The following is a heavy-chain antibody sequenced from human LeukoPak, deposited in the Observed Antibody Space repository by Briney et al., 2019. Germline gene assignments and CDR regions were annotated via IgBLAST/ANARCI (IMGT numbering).Heavy chain of an antibody. J-gene: IGHJ4*02. Sequence: GGSLRLSCAASGFTFSSYGMHWVRQAPGKGLEWVAVIWYDGSNKYYADSVKGRSTISRDNSKNTLYLQMNSLRAEDTAVYYCAKGPILRFLEWFLDYWGQGTLVTVSS. V-gene: IGHV3-33*06. CDR3: AKGPILRFLEWFLDY. D-gene: IGHD3-3*01. CDR2: IWYDGSNK. CDR1: GFTFSSYG.